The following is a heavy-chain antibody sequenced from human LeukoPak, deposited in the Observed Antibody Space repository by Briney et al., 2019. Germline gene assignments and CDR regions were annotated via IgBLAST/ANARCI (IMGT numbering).Heavy chain of an antibody. J-gene: IGHJ4*02. Sequence: ASVKVSCKASGYTFTSYGISWVRQAPGQGLEWMGWISAYNGNTYYAQKFQGRVTMNTDTSTSTAYMELRSLRSDDTAVYYCARNEFSLIAVAGPSFDYWGQGTLVTVSS. CDR1: GYTFTSYG. CDR3: ARNEFSLIAVAGPSFDY. D-gene: IGHD6-19*01. V-gene: IGHV1-18*01. CDR2: ISAYNGNT.